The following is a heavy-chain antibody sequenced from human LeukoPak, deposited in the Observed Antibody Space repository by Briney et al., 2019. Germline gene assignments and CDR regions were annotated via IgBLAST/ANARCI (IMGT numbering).Heavy chain of an antibody. CDR2: IYYSGST. CDR3: ARQSLDIVVVVAAWIDY. D-gene: IGHD2-15*01. CDR1: GGSISSSSYY. J-gene: IGHJ4*02. Sequence: SETLSLTCTVSGGSISSSSYYWGWIRQPPGKGLEWIGSIYYSGSTYYNPSLKGRVTISVDTSKNQFSLKLSSVTAADTAVYYCARQSLDIVVVVAAWIDYWGQGTLVTVSS. V-gene: IGHV4-39*01.